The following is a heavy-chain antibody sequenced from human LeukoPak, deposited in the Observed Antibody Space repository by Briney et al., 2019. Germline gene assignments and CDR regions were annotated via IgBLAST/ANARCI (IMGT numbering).Heavy chain of an antibody. D-gene: IGHD1-26*01. J-gene: IGHJ4*02. V-gene: IGHV1-18*01. Sequence: ASVKVSCKASGYTFTGYIITWARQAPGRGLEWVGWVSAYNGDTYYAQKVQGRVTMTTDSSTNTAYMELRSLRSDDTATYYCAKVYGRFEGYFDYWGQGTLVTVSS. CDR1: GYTFTGYI. CDR2: VSAYNGDT. CDR3: AKVYGRFEGYFDY.